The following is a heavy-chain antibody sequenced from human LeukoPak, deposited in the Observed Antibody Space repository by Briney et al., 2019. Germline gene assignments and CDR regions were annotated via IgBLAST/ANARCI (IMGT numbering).Heavy chain of an antibody. Sequence: ASVKVSCKASGYSFIDHYIHWMRQAPGHGLEWLGWINPHSGGTNFAQKFQGRVTMTRDTSISTAYMELSRLRSDDTAVYYCATGNKLGCYYGSGSHYYFDYWGQGTLVTVSS. J-gene: IGHJ4*02. CDR3: ATGNKLGCYYGSGSHYYFDY. CDR1: GYSFIDHY. V-gene: IGHV1-2*02. D-gene: IGHD3-10*01. CDR2: INPHSGGT.